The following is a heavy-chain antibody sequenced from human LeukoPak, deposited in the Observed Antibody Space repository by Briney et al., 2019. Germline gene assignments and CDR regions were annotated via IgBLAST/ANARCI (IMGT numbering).Heavy chain of an antibody. D-gene: IGHD6-13*01. CDR2: INHSGST. CDR1: GYSISSGYY. V-gene: IGHV4-38-2*02. J-gene: IGHJ4*02. Sequence: SETLSLTCTVSGYSISSGYYWGWIRQPPGKGLEWIGEINHSGSTNYNPSLKSRVTISVDTSKNQFSLKLSSVTAADTAVYYCARLADSSSWYSGYYFDYWGQGTLVTVSS. CDR3: ARLADSSSWYSGYYFDY.